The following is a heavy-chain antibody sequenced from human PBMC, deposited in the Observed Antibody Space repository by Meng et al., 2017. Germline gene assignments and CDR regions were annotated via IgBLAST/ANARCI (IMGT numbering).Heavy chain of an antibody. Sequence: LSLTCAASGFTFSSYAMHWVRQAPGKGLEWVAVISYDGSNKYYADSVKGRFTISRDSSKNTLYLQMNSLRAEDTAVYYCARVRYSSSWYAFDYWGQGTLVTVSS. CDR3: ARVRYSSSWYAFDY. CDR1: GFTFSSYA. J-gene: IGHJ4*02. V-gene: IGHV3-30*04. D-gene: IGHD6-13*01. CDR2: ISYDGSNK.